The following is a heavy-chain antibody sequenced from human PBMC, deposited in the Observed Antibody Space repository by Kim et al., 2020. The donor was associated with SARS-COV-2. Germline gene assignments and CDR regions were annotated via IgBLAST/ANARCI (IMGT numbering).Heavy chain of an antibody. Sequence: GRFTISRDNSKNTLYLQMNSLGAEDTAVYYCAKGKGSIAVAGTALSPFDYWGQGTLVTVSS. D-gene: IGHD6-19*01. J-gene: IGHJ4*02. V-gene: IGHV3-23*03. CDR3: AKGKGSIAVAGTALSPFDY.